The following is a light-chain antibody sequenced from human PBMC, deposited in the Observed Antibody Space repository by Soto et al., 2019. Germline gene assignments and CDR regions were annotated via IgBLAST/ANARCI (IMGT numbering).Light chain of an antibody. CDR1: QNVNNK. CDR2: DAY. V-gene: IGKV3-15*01. Sequence: EIVLTQSPGTLSVSPGERASLSCRASQNVNNKVAWYQKKSGLPPRLLIYDAYLRATGVPARFSGRGSGTEFTLTITSLQSEDFATYSCQQYENWPPYTFGPGTQLEI. J-gene: IGKJ2*01. CDR3: QQYENWPPYT.